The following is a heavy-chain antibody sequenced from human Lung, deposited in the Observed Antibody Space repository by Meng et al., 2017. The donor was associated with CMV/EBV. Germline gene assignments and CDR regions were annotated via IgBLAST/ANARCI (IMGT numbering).Heavy chain of an antibody. Sequence: QWPVVQSGSESKQPGASVKVSCRPSGYTFTSYAINWVRQAPGQGPDWMGWIDPNTGNPTYDQGFTGRFVFSLDTSVSTAYLQINSLRADDTAVYYCARDSPLDGYSLLDYWGQGTLVTVSS. CDR3: ARDSPLDGYSLLDY. CDR2: IDPNTGNP. V-gene: IGHV7-4-1*02. D-gene: IGHD5-24*01. J-gene: IGHJ4*02. CDR1: GYTFTSYA.